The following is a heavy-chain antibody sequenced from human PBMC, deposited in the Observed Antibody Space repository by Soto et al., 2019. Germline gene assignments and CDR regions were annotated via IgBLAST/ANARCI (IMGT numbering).Heavy chain of an antibody. V-gene: IGHV3-23*01. CDR2: ISGSGGST. J-gene: IGHJ4*02. Sequence: GGSLRLSCAASGFTFSSYAMSWVRQAPGKGLEWVSVISGSGGSTYYADSVKGRFTISRDNSKNTLYLQMNSLRAEDTAVYYCAKDQAPAPVLLWLGELLGWGQGTLVTVSS. CDR1: GFTFSSYA. CDR3: AKDQAPAPVLLWLGELLG. D-gene: IGHD3-10*01.